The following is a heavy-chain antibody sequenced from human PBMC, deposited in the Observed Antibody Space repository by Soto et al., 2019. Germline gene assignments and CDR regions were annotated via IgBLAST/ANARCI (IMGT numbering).Heavy chain of an antibody. Sequence: SETLSLTCTVSGGSISSSSYYWGWIRQPPGKGLEWIGSIYYSGSTYYNPSLKSRVTISVDTSKNQFSLKLSSVTAADTAVYYCARGIYDYVWGSYREHFDYWGQGTLVTVSS. CDR2: IYYSGST. J-gene: IGHJ4*02. V-gene: IGHV4-39*01. CDR3: ARGIYDYVWGSYREHFDY. CDR1: GGSISSSSYY. D-gene: IGHD3-16*02.